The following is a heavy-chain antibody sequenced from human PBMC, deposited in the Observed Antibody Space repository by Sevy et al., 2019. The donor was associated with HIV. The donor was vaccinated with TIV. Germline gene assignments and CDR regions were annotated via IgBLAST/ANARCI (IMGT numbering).Heavy chain of an antibody. D-gene: IGHD6-13*01. Sequence: GGSLRLSCAASGFTFSDHYMEWVRQAPGKGLEWVGRTRNKADGYTTEYAASVKGRFTISRDDSGNSLFLQMNSLKTGDTAVYYCSTHAGIAAAGRVFDYWGQGALVTVSS. V-gene: IGHV3-72*01. CDR3: STHAGIAAAGRVFDY. CDR1: GFTFSDHY. J-gene: IGHJ4*02. CDR2: TRNKADGYTT.